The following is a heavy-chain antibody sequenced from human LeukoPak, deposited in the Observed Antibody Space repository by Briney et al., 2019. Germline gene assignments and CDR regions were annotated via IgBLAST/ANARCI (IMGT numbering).Heavy chain of an antibody. D-gene: IGHD3-10*01. CDR2: ISYDGSNK. J-gene: IGHJ4*02. Sequence: PGGSLRLSCAMSGFTIRNYFMSWVRQAPGKGLEWVAVISYDGSNKYCADSVKGRFTISRDNSKNTLYLQMNSLRAEDTAVYYCANPGQQSGPYGSGSSQGVWGQGTLVTVSS. CDR3: ANPGQQSGPYGSGSSQGV. CDR1: GFTIRNYF. V-gene: IGHV3-30*18.